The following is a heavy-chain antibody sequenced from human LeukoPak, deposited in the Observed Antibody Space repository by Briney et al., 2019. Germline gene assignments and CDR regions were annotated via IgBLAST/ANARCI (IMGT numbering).Heavy chain of an antibody. V-gene: IGHV4-4*07. CDR2: ICTSGST. J-gene: IGHJ5*02. D-gene: IGHD2-2*01. CDR1: GGPISSYY. Sequence: PPETLSLTCTVSGGPISSYYWSWIRQPAGKGLEWIGRICTSGSTNYNPSLKSRVTMSVDTSKNQFSLKLSSVTAADTAVYYCARDVSRVVVGSFDPWGQGTLVTVSS. CDR3: ARDVSRVVVGSFDP.